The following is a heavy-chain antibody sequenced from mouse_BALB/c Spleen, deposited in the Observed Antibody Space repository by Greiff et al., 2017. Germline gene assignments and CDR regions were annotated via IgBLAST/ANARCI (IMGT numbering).Heavy chain of an antibody. Sequence: EVQGVESGPGLVKPSQSLSLTCTVTGYSITSYYAWNWIRQFPGNKLEWMGYISYSGSTSYNPSLKSRISITRDTAKNQFCLQLNSVTTEDTATYYCARLRPYYFDYWGQGTTLTVSS. D-gene: IGHD1-2*01. J-gene: IGHJ2*01. CDR2: ISYSGST. CDR1: GYSITSYYA. CDR3: ARLRPYYFDY. V-gene: IGHV3-2*02.